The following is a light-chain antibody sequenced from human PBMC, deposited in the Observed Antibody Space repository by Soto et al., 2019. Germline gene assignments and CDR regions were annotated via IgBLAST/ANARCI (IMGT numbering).Light chain of an antibody. J-gene: IGLJ2*01. CDR2: EGS. CDR1: SSDVGSYNL. V-gene: IGLV2-23*03. Sequence: QSALTQPASVSGSPGQSITISCTGTSSDVGSYNLVSWYQQHPGKAPKLMIYEGSNRPSGVSNRFSGSKSGNTASLTISGLQAEDEADYYCCSYAGSTTFMVFGGGTKLTVL. CDR3: CSYAGSTTFMV.